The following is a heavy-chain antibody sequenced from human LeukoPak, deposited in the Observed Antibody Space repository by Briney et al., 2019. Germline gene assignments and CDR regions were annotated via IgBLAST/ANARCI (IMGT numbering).Heavy chain of an antibody. CDR3: ARDGTYYYGSGSYPNYYYYGMDV. CDR2: IYYSGST. D-gene: IGHD3-10*01. J-gene: IGHJ6*04. V-gene: IGHV4-59*01. Sequence: SETLSLTCTVSGGSISSYYWSWIRQPPGKGLEWIGSIYYSGSTNYNPSLKSRVTISVDTSKNQFSLKLSSVAAADTAVYYCARDGTYYYGSGSYPNYYYYGMDVWGKGTTVTVSS. CDR1: GGSISSYY.